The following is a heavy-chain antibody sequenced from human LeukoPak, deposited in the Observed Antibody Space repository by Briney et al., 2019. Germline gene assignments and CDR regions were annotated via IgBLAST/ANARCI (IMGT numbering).Heavy chain of an antibody. J-gene: IGHJ4*02. Sequence: PGGSLRLSCAASGFTFSSYAMSWVRQAPGKGLEWVSAISGSGGSTYYADSVKGRFTISRDNSKNTLYLQMNSLRAEDTAVYYCAKDGYAYYDFWSGYPQFDYWGQGTLVTVFS. CDR2: ISGSGGST. V-gene: IGHV3-23*01. CDR1: GFTFSSYA. CDR3: AKDGYAYYDFWSGYPQFDY. D-gene: IGHD3-3*01.